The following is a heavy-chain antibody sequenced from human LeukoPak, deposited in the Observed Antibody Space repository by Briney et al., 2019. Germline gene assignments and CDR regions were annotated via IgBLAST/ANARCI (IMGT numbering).Heavy chain of an antibody. Sequence: GASVKVSCKASGYTFTSYYMHWVRQAPGQGLEWMGWINPYSGSTSYAQKFQGRVTMTRDTSTSTVYMELSSLRSDDTAMHFYARMSNSAGSLDYWGQGTLVTVSS. CDR1: GYTFTSYY. J-gene: IGHJ4*02. V-gene: IGHV1-46*01. CDR3: ARMSNSAGSLDY. CDR2: INPYSGST. D-gene: IGHD2/OR15-2a*01.